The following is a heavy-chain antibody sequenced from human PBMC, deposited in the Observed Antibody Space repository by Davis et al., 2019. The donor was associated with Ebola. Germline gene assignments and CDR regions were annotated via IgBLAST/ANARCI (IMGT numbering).Heavy chain of an antibody. J-gene: IGHJ5*02. D-gene: IGHD6-19*01. Sequence: AASVKVSCKASGYTFTSYYMHWVRQAPGQGLEWMGWINPNSGGTNYAQKFQGWVTMTRDTSISTAYMELSRLRSDDTAVYYCASSSGWAGGWFDPWGQGTLVTVSS. CDR3: ASSSGWAGGWFDP. CDR1: GYTFTSYY. V-gene: IGHV1-2*04. CDR2: INPNSGGT.